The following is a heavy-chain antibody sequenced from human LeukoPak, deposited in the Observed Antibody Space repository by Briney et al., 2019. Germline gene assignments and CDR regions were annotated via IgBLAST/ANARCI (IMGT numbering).Heavy chain of an antibody. CDR3: ARHLGSDYYGSGSYAFDI. D-gene: IGHD3-10*01. Sequence: SETLSLTCTVSGGSISSYYLSWLRQPPGKGLEWVGYIYYSGSTNYNPSLKSRVTISVDTSKNQFSLKLSSVTAADTAVYYCARHLGSDYYGSGSYAFDIWGQGIMVTV. CDR1: GGSISSYY. CDR2: IYYSGST. V-gene: IGHV4-59*08. J-gene: IGHJ3*02.